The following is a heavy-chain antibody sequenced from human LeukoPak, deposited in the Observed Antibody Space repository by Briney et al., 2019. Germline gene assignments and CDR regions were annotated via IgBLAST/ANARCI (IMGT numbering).Heavy chain of an antibody. CDR1: GGSLSSSSYY. D-gene: IGHD1-7*01. V-gene: IGHV4-39*01. CDR2: IYYSGST. J-gene: IGHJ4*02. Sequence: SETLSLTCTVSGGSLSSSSYYWGWIRQPPGKGLEWIGSIYYSGSTYYNPSLKNRVTISVDTSKNQFSLKLSSVTAADTAVYYCARQITGTTSNYFDYWGQGTLVTVSS. CDR3: ARQITGTTSNYFDY.